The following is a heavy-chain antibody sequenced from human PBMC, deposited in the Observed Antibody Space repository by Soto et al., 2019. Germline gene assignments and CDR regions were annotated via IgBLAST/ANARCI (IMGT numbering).Heavy chain of an antibody. V-gene: IGHV4-34*01. CDR1: GGSFSGYY. Sequence: PSETLSLTCAVYGGSFSGYYWSWIRQPPGKGLEWIGEINHSGSTNYNPSLKSRVTISVDTSKNQFSLKLSSVTAADTAVYYCARIVAAGSDYWGQGTLVTVSS. D-gene: IGHD6-13*01. CDR2: INHSGST. J-gene: IGHJ4*02. CDR3: ARIVAAGSDY.